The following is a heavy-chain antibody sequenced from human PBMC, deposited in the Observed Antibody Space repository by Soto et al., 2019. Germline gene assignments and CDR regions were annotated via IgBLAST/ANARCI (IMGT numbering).Heavy chain of an antibody. D-gene: IGHD2-15*01. Sequence: SETLSLTSAVYGGSFSGYYWSWIRQPPGKGLEWVGEITHSGSTSYNPSLKTRVTISVDTSKNQFSLKLSSVTAADTAAYYCERRWYFYHYMDVWGKGTTVTVSS. V-gene: IGHV4-34*01. CDR2: ITHSGST. CDR3: ERRWYFYHYMDV. CDR1: GGSFSGYY. J-gene: IGHJ6*03.